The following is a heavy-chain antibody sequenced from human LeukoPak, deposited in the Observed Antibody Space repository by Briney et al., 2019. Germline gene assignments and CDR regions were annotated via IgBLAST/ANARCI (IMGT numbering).Heavy chain of an antibody. V-gene: IGHV3-49*03. J-gene: IGHJ4*02. CDR2: IRSNAYGGTT. CDR3: TRDHPPPGKSTYKPSFFDY. Sequence: GRSLRLSCSASGFTFANYVMSWFRQAPGKGLEWVGFIRSNAYGGTTEYAASVNGRFTISRDDSKSTAYLQLNSLETEDTAVYYCTRDHPPPGKSTYKPSFFDYWGQGTLVTASS. CDR1: GFTFANYV. D-gene: IGHD2-2*01.